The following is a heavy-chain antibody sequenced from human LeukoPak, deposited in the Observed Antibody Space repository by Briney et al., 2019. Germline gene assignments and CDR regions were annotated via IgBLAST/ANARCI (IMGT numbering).Heavy chain of an antibody. Sequence: GGSLRLSCAASGFTFSSYAMHWVREAPGKGLEWVAVISYDGSNKYYADSVKGRFTISRDNSKNTLYLQMNSLRAEDTAVYYCAKGLRWLVPANYHGMDVWGQGTTVTVSS. V-gene: IGHV3-30-3*01. CDR2: ISYDGSNK. J-gene: IGHJ6*02. D-gene: IGHD6-19*01. CDR3: AKGLRWLVPANYHGMDV. CDR1: GFTFSSYA.